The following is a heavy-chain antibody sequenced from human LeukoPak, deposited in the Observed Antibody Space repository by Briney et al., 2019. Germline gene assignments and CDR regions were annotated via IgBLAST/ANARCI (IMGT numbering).Heavy chain of an antibody. Sequence: SETLSLTCSVSGGSVTSGSYYWSWIRQPPGKGLEWIGEINHSGSTNYNPSLKSRVTISVDTSKNQFSLKLSSVTAADTAVYYCARGPRYYDSSGYNYWGQGTLVTVSS. CDR2: INHSGST. CDR3: ARGPRYYDSSGYNY. CDR1: GGSVTSGSYY. D-gene: IGHD3-22*01. J-gene: IGHJ4*02. V-gene: IGHV4-39*07.